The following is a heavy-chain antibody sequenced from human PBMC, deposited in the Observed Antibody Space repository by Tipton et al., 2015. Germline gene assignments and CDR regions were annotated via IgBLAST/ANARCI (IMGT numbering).Heavy chain of an antibody. V-gene: IGHV4-39*01. CDR2: LYYNDNI. CDR3: VRPANHGFDV. Sequence: TLSLTCTVSGASIIRGSVWGWIRQPPGKGLEWIVSLYYNDNIYYNPSLQSRVAMSADTSRNQFSLNLTSVTAADTSVYYCVRPANHGFDVWGQGTMVTVSS. J-gene: IGHJ3*01. CDR1: GASIIRGSV.